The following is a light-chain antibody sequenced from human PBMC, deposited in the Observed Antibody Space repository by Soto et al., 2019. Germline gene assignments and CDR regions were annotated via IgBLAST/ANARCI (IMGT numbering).Light chain of an antibody. V-gene: IGKV3-20*01. J-gene: IGKJ4*01. CDR1: QSIANND. Sequence: EIMLTQSPGTLSLSPGERATLSCRASQSIANNDLAWYQQKPGQPPRLLIYGASSRATGISDRFSGSGSGTDFTLTISRLEPEDFAVYYCQQYRSSPALTFGGGTKVEIK. CDR2: GAS. CDR3: QQYRSSPALT.